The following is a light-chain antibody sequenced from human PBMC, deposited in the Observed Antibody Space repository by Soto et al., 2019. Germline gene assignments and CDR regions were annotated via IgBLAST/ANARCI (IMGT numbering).Light chain of an antibody. CDR3: QQYNDWPPYT. V-gene: IGKV3-15*01. CDR2: GAS. Sequence: EIVLTQSPGTLSLSPGDRATLSCRASQSVSSSYLAWYQQKPGQAPRLLIYGASTRATDIPARFSGSGSGTEFTLTISSLQSEDVAVYYCQQYNDWPPYTFGQGTKLQIK. CDR1: QSVSSSY. J-gene: IGKJ2*01.